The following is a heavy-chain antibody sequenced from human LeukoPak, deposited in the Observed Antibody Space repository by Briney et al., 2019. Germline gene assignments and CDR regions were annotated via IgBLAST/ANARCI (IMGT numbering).Heavy chain of an antibody. Sequence: GASVKVSCKASGYTFTAYYMHWVRQAPGQGLEWMGWINPNSGGTNYAQKFQVRVTMTRDTSISTAYMELSRLRSDDTAVYYCARVWIHDAYYYMDVWGKGTTVTIS. CDR1: GYTFTAYY. CDR3: ARVWIHDAYYYMDV. J-gene: IGHJ6*03. V-gene: IGHV1-2*02. CDR2: INPNSGGT. D-gene: IGHD5-18*01.